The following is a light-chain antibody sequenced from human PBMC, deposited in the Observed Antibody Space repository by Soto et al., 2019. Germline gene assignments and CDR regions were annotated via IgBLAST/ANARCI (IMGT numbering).Light chain of an antibody. CDR1: RSDVGGYNY. Sequence: QSALTQPASVSGSPGQSITISCTGTRSDVGGYNYVSWYQQHPGKAPKLMTYDVSNRPSGVSNRFSGSKSGNTASLTISGLQAEDEADYYCSSYTSSSTEVFGGGTKLTVL. CDR2: DVS. J-gene: IGLJ2*01. V-gene: IGLV2-14*01. CDR3: SSYTSSSTEV.